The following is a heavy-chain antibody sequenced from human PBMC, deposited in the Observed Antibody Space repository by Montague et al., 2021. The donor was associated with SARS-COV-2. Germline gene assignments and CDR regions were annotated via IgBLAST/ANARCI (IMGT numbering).Heavy chain of an antibody. CDR1: GGSFSGYY. CDR2: INHSGST. D-gene: IGHD4-17*01. V-gene: IGHV4-34*01. J-gene: IGHJ6*02. Sequence: SETLSLTCAVYGGSFSGYYWSWIRQPPEKGLEWIGEINHSGSTNYNPSLKSRVTISVDTSKNQFSLKLSSVTAADTAVYYCARGRTGTKSYYYYGMDVWGQGTTVTVSS. CDR3: ARGRTGTKSYYYYGMDV.